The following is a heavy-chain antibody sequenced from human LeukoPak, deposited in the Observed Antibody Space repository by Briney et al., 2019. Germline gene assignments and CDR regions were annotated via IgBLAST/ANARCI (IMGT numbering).Heavy chain of an antibody. J-gene: IGHJ4*02. D-gene: IGHD1-1*01. V-gene: IGHV3-30*04. Sequence: GGSLRLSCAASAFTFNSYTMHWVRQAPGKGLELVALISYDGSDKYYADSVRGRFTVSRDNSKNTLYLQMNSLRAEDTAVYYCARGRYADYLDYWGQGTLVTVSS. CDR1: AFTFNSYT. CDR3: ARGRYADYLDY. CDR2: ISYDGSDK.